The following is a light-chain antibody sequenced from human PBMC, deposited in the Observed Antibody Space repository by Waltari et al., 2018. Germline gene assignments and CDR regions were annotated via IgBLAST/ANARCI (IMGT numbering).Light chain of an antibody. Sequence: QSALTQPASVSGSPGQSITIPCTGTSSDAGRYNLVSWYQQHPGKAPKLMIYEGSKRPSGVSNRFSGSKSGNTASLTISGLQAEDEADYYCCSYAGSFVVFGGGTKLTVL. V-gene: IGLV2-23*01. CDR2: EGS. CDR1: SSDAGRYNL. CDR3: CSYAGSFVV. J-gene: IGLJ2*01.